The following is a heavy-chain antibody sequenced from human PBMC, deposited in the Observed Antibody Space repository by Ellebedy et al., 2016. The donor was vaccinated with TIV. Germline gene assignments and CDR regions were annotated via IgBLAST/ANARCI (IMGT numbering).Heavy chain of an antibody. CDR1: GFTFGDYA. Sequence: GGSLRLSCTASGFTFGDYAMSWFRQAPGKGLEWVGFIRSKAYGGTTEYAASVKGRFTISRDDSKSIAYLQMNSLKTEDTAVYYCTRDRGDGYSTFYFDYWGQGTLVTVSS. J-gene: IGHJ4*02. V-gene: IGHV3-49*03. D-gene: IGHD2-21*01. CDR3: TRDRGDGYSTFYFDY. CDR2: IRSKAYGGTT.